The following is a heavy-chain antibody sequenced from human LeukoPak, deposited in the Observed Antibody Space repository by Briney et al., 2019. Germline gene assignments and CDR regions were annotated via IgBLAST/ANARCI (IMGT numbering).Heavy chain of an antibody. CDR1: GYTFTSYY. V-gene: IGHV1-46*01. Sequence: ASVMVSCKASGYTFTSYYMHWVRQAPGQGLEWMGIINPSGGSTSYAQKFQGRVTMTRDTSTSTVYMELSSLRSEDTAVYYCARNGVYYDSSGYVFDYWGQGTLVTVSS. J-gene: IGHJ4*02. D-gene: IGHD3-22*01. CDR3: ARNGVYYDSSGYVFDY. CDR2: INPSGGST.